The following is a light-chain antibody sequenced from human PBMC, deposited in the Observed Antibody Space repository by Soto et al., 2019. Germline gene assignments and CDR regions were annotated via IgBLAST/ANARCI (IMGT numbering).Light chain of an antibody. Sequence: QPVLTQSPSASDSRGASVKLTCTLSSGYSTYAIAWHQQQSEKGPRFLMKINYDGTHSKGDGFFDRFSGSSSGAERHLTISSLQSEDEADYYCQTLGTGIQVFGGGTKLTVL. V-gene: IGLV4-69*01. CDR3: QTLGTGIQV. CDR1: SGYSTYA. CDR2: INYDGTH. J-gene: IGLJ3*02.